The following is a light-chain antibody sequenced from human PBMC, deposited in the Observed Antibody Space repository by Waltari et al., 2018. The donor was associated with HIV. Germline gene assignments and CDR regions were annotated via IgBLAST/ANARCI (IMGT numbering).Light chain of an antibody. CDR2: DAS. CDR3: QQRSDWPLT. J-gene: IGKJ4*01. V-gene: IGKV3-11*01. CDR1: QSISGY. Sequence: EIVLTQSPATLSLSPGERDTLSCRASQSISGYLAWYQQKPGQAPRLLIYDASNRATGIPARFSGSGSGTDFTLTISSLEPEDFAVYYCQQRSDWPLTFGGGTKVEIK.